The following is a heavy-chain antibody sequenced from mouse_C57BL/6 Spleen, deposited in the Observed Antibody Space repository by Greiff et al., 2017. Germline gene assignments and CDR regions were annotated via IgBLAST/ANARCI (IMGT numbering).Heavy chain of an antibody. J-gene: IGHJ3*01. Sequence: VKLQQSGSELRSPGSSVKLSCKDFDSEVFPIAYMSWVRQKPGHGFEWIGGILPSIGRTIYGEKFEDKATLDADTLSNTAYLELNSLTSEDSAIYFCARGAAQGVFAYWGQGTLVTVSA. CDR2: ILPSIGRT. D-gene: IGHD3-2*02. CDR1: DSEVFPIAY. V-gene: IGHV15-2*01. CDR3: ARGAAQGVFAY.